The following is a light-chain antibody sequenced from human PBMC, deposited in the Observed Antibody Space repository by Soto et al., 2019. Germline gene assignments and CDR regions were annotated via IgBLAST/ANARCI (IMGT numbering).Light chain of an antibody. CDR1: QNIDIN. Sequence: DIVMTQSPATLSVSPGETATLSCRASQNIDINLVWYQQKPGQAPRLLIFRASTRATGIPARFSGSGSGTEFTLTISSLQSEDVAVYYCQQYVSSPWAFGQGTKVEI. V-gene: IGKV3-15*01. J-gene: IGKJ1*01. CDR2: RAS. CDR3: QQYVSSPWA.